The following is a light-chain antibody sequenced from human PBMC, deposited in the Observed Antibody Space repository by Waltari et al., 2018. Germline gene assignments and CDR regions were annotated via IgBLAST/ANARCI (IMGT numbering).Light chain of an antibody. V-gene: IGLV3-10*01. J-gene: IGLJ1*01. CDR2: EDT. Sequence: SYELTQPPSASVSPGQTARITCSGHELPRTYDYWFQQKSGQAPRLVIFEDTKRPSGIPERFSGSSSGTVATLTITGAQVDDEADYYCYSSDSTGLRVFGGGTTVVVL. CDR1: ELPRTY. CDR3: YSSDSTGLRV.